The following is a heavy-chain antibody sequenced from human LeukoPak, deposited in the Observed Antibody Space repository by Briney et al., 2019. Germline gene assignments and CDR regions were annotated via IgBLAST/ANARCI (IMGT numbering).Heavy chain of an antibody. CDR2: IYSGGST. D-gene: IGHD2-2*02. Sequence: PGGSLRLSCAASGFTVSSNYMSWVRQAPGKGLEWVSIIYSGGSTFYADSVKGRFTISRDNSKNTLYLQMNSLRAEDTAVYYCAKGVIVVPAAIEGSYYYMDVWGKGTTVTISS. J-gene: IGHJ6*03. CDR1: GFTVSSNY. V-gene: IGHV3-53*01. CDR3: AKGVIVVPAAIEGSYYYMDV.